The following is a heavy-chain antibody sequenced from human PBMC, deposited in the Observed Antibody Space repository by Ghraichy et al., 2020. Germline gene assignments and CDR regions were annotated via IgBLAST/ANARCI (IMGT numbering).Heavy chain of an antibody. CDR2: IYSGVNT. J-gene: IGHJ4*02. Sequence: GGSLRLSCAASGFTVSSNYMSWVRQAPGKGLEWVSVIYSGVNTYYADSVKGRFTISRDNSKNTLSLQMNSLSAEDTAVYYCVTAVTTTGAWTFDYWGQGTLVTVSS. CDR3: VTAVTTTGAWTFDY. CDR1: GFTVSSNY. D-gene: IGHD4-17*01. V-gene: IGHV3-53*01.